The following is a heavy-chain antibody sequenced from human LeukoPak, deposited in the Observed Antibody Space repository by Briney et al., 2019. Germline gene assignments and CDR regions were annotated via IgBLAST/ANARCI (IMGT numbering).Heavy chain of an antibody. CDR2: ISGSGNTI. D-gene: IGHD4-17*01. J-gene: IGHJ4*02. CDR3: ARAGATTTVTSPPGY. CDR1: GMTSSSSSYE. Sequence: GGSLRLSCAASGMTSSSSSYEMSWVRQAPGKGLEWVSHISGSGNTIYYADSVKGRFTMSRDNAKNSLYLQMNSLRVEDTAIYYCARAGATTTVTSPPGYWGQGTLVTVSS. V-gene: IGHV3-48*03.